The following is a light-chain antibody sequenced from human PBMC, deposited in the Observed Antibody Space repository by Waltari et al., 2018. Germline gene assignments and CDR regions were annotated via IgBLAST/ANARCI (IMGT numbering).Light chain of an antibody. CDR3: ASYTSHSHVV. Sequence: QSALTQPASVSGSPGQSITISCTGTSSDVGGYNYVSWYQQHPGKVPKLMIFDVSNRPSGVSDRFSGAKSGNTASLTISGLQAEDEADYYCASYTSHSHVVFGGGTKLTVL. V-gene: IGLV2-14*01. J-gene: IGLJ2*01. CDR2: DVS. CDR1: SSDVGGYNY.